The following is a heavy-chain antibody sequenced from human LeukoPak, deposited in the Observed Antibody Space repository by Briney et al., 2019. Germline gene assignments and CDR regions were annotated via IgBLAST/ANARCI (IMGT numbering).Heavy chain of an antibody. CDR3: AKDISQGYTYGFIEQDF. CDR2: IRSKANSYAT. D-gene: IGHD5-18*01. Sequence: PGGSLRLSCAASGFTFSGSAMHWVRQASGKGLEWVGRIRSKANSYATAYAASVKGRFTISRDDSKKTAYLQMNSLRAEDTAIYYRAKDISQGYTYGFIEQDFWGQGTPVTVSS. J-gene: IGHJ4*02. V-gene: IGHV3-73*01. CDR1: GFTFSGSA.